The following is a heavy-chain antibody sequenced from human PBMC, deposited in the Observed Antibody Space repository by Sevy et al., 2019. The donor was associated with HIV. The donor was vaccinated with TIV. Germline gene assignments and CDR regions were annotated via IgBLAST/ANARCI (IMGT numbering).Heavy chain of an antibody. Sequence: GGSLRLSCAASGFTFSSYAMSGVRQAPGKGLEWVSGMSGSGGSTYYADSVKGRFAISRDNSKNTLYLQMNSLRAEDTAVYYCAKDRVWELGDAFDIWGQGTMVTVSS. CDR1: GFTFSSYA. CDR3: AKDRVWELGDAFDI. CDR2: MSGSGGST. J-gene: IGHJ3*02. V-gene: IGHV3-23*01. D-gene: IGHD1-26*01.